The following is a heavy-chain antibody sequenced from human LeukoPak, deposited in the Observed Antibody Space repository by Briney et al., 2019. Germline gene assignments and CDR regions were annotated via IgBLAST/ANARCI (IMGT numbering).Heavy chain of an antibody. CDR2: ISYDGNIK. CDR1: GFTFSSYG. V-gene: IGHV3-30*18. D-gene: IGHD3-22*01. CDR3: AKDSCNQNYYDSRGLGAFDI. J-gene: IGHJ3*02. Sequence: PGGSLRLSCAASGFTFSSYGMHWVRQAPGKGLEWVALISYDGNIKYYADSVKGRFTISRDNSKNTLYLQMNSLRAEDTAVYYCAKDSCNQNYYDSRGLGAFDIWGQGTMATVSS.